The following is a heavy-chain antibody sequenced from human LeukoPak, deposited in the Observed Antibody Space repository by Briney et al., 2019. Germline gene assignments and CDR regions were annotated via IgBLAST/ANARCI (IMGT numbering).Heavy chain of an antibody. Sequence: GGSLRLSCAASGFTFSSYNMNWVRQAPGRGLEWVSYITSSSSTIYYADSVKGRFTISRDNAKNSLFLQMNSLRDEDTAVYYCARDMYYGDYEIDYWGQGTLVTVSS. V-gene: IGHV3-48*02. D-gene: IGHD4-17*01. CDR3: ARDMYYGDYEIDY. CDR1: GFTFSSYN. CDR2: ITSSSSTI. J-gene: IGHJ4*02.